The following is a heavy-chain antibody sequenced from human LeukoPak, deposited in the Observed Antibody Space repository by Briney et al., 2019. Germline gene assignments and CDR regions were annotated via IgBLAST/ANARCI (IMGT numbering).Heavy chain of an antibody. V-gene: IGHV1-69*01. Sequence: SVKVSCKASGGTFSSYAISWVRQAPGQGLEWMGGIIPIFGTANYAQKFQGRVTITADESTSTAYMELSSLRSEDTAVYYCARDRRVIAAAGQNWFDPWGQGTLVTVSS. J-gene: IGHJ5*02. CDR3: ARDRRVIAAAGQNWFDP. CDR1: GGTFSSYA. D-gene: IGHD6-13*01. CDR2: IIPIFGTA.